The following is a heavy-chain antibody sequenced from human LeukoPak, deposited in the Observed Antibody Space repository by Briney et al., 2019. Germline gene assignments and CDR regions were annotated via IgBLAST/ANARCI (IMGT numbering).Heavy chain of an antibody. V-gene: IGHV1-69*13. CDR2: IIPIFGTA. CDR3: ARGWDYDSGGRPTAYVY. CDR1: GGTFISYA. D-gene: IGHD3-22*01. J-gene: IGHJ4*02. Sequence: SVKVSCKASGGTFISYAISWVRQAPGQGLEWMGGIIPIFGTANYAQKFQGRVTITADESTSTVYMELNSLKSEDTAVYYCARGWDYDSGGRPTAYVYWGQGTLVTVSS.